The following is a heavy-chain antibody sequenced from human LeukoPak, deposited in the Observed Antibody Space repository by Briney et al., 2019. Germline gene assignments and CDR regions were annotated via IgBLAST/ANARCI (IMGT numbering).Heavy chain of an antibody. Sequence: GGPLRLSCAASKFTFSTYSMTWVRQAPGKGLEWVSYISTGDSHIYYADSVKRRFTISRHNHKNSLYLHENSQSAEDSAVYYCAQSSGYWGQGSLVT. J-gene: IGHJ4*02. CDR1: KFTFSTYS. CDR2: ISTGDSHI. V-gene: IGHV3-48*01. CDR3: AQSSGY.